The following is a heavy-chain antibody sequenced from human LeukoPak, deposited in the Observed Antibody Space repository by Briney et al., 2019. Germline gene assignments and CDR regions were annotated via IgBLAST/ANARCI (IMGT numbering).Heavy chain of an antibody. CDR2: IYYTET. V-gene: IGHV4-59*02. CDR3: ARDPAFDY. J-gene: IGHJ4*02. Sequence: SETLSLTCTVSGGSVSNYYWSWIRQSPGKGLEWIGYIYYTETSYNPSLKSRVTISADTSKNQFSLKLTSVTAADTAVYYCARDPAFDYWGQGTLVTVSS. CDR1: GGSVSNYY.